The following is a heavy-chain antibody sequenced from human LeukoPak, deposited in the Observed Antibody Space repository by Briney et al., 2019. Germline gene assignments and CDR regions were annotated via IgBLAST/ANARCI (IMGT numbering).Heavy chain of an antibody. CDR3: ARDLGYCSGGTCYHHSPYFDY. J-gene: IGHJ4*02. V-gene: IGHV3-23*01. D-gene: IGHD2-15*01. Sequence: GGSLRLSCAASGFTFSSSAMSWVRQVPGKGLEWVSGISASGGSTSYADSVRGRFTISRDNSKNTLYVQMNGLRAEDTAVYYCARDLGYCSGGTCYHHSPYFDYWGQGTLVTVSS. CDR2: ISASGGST. CDR1: GFTFSSSA.